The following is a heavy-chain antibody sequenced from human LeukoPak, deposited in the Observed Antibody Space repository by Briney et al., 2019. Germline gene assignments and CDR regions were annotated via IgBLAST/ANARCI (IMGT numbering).Heavy chain of an antibody. J-gene: IGHJ4*02. D-gene: IGHD2-15*01. CDR1: GYTFTSYG. V-gene: IGHV1-18*01. Sequence: ASVKVSCKASGYTFTSYGISWVRQAPGQGLEWMGWISAYNGNTTYAQKLQGRVTMTTDTSTSTAYMELRSLRSDNTALSYCAILGSELLGTAFDYWGQGTLVTVSS. CDR2: ISAYNGNT. CDR3: AILGSELLGTAFDY.